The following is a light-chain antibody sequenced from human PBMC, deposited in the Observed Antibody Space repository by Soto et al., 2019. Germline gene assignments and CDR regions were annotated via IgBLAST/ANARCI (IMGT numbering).Light chain of an antibody. Sequence: DIQMTQSPSTLSASVGDRVTITCRASQSLSHWLAWYQQKPGKAPKLLIYKASSLESGVPSRFSGSGSGTEFTLTISTLQPHDFATYYCQQYNSFPGTFGPGTKVDIK. CDR3: QQYNSFPGT. CDR2: KAS. J-gene: IGKJ3*01. V-gene: IGKV1-5*03. CDR1: QSLSHW.